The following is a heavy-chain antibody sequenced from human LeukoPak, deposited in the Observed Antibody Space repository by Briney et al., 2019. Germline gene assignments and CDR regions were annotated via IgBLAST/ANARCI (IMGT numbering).Heavy chain of an antibody. D-gene: IGHD3-22*01. V-gene: IGHV1-18*01. Sequence: GASVKVSCKASGYTFTSNGITWVRQAPGQGLEWMGWISAYNGNTNYAQKLQGRVTMTTDTSTSTAYMELRSLRSDDTAVYYCARLRVDYYDSSGYYLRGAFDIWGQGTMVTVSS. J-gene: IGHJ3*02. CDR3: ARLRVDYYDSSGYYLRGAFDI. CDR2: ISAYNGNT. CDR1: GYTFTSNG.